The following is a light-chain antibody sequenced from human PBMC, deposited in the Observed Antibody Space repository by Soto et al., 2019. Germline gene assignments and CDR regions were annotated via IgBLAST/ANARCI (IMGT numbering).Light chain of an antibody. CDR3: QHRSSWPIT. V-gene: IGKV1-27*01. Sequence: DIQMTQSPPSLSASVGDRVTITCRASQDIRNFVAWYQQKPGKAPKLLIYAASTLQSGVPSRFSGSGSGTDFTLTINSLEPEDFAVYYCQHRSSWPITFGGGTRVEIK. CDR2: AAS. J-gene: IGKJ4*01. CDR1: QDIRNF.